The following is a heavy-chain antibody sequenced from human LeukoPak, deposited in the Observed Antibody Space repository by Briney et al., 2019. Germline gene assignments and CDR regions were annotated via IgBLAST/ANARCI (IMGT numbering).Heavy chain of an antibody. J-gene: IGHJ3*02. D-gene: IGHD2-2*01. CDR2: IYYSGST. CDR1: GGSISSYY. V-gene: IGHV4-59*01. CDR3: AREVPAVNDAFDI. Sequence: PETLSLTCTVSGGSISSYYWSWIRQPPGKGLEWIGYIYYSGSTNYNPSLKSRVTISVDTSKNQFSLKLSSVTAADTAVYYCAREVPAVNDAFDIWGQGTMVTVSS.